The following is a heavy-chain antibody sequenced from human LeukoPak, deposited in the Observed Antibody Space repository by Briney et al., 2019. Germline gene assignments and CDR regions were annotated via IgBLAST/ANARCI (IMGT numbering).Heavy chain of an antibody. CDR1: EFTFSNYW. D-gene: IGHD3-16*02. J-gene: IGHJ4*02. Sequence: PGGSLRLSCAASEFTFSNYWMSWVRQAPGKGLEWVANIKQDGSEKYYVDSVKGRFTISRDNAKNSLYLQMNSLRAEDTAVYYCARGGGYEYDYVWGSYRHHKHFDYWGQGTLVTVSS. CDR2: IKQDGSEK. V-gene: IGHV3-7*01. CDR3: ARGGGYEYDYVWGSYRHHKHFDY.